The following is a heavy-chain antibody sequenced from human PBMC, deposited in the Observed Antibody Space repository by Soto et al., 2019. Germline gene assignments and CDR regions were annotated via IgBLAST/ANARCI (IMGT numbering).Heavy chain of an antibody. J-gene: IGHJ4*02. CDR3: AREQGALYYYDSSGYRYYFDY. CDR2: ISYDGSNK. D-gene: IGHD3-22*01. CDR1: GFTFSSYA. Sequence: GGSLRLSCAASGFTFSSYAMHWVRQAPGKGLEWVAVISYDGSNKYYADSVKGRFTISRDNSKNTLYLQMNSLRAEDTAVYYCAREQGALYYYDSSGYRYYFDYWGQGTLVTVSS. V-gene: IGHV3-30-3*01.